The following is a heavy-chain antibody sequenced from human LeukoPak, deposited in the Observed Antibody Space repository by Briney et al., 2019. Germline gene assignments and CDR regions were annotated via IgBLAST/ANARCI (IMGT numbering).Heavy chain of an antibody. Sequence: SETLSFTCTVSGGSISSHYWSWIRQPPGKGLEWIGYIYYIGSTNYNPSLASRVTISVDTSENQFSLKLSSVTAADTAVYYCARGGFDPWGQGTLVTVSS. CDR1: GGSISSHY. V-gene: IGHV4-59*11. CDR2: IYYIGST. CDR3: ARGGFDP. J-gene: IGHJ5*02.